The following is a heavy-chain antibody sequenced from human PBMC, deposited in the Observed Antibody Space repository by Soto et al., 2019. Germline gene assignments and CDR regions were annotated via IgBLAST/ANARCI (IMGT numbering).Heavy chain of an antibody. V-gene: IGHV3-21*01. CDR1: GFTFSGYS. J-gene: IGHJ6*02. CDR3: ARGDQDIVVVPAAPGYYYGMDV. CDR2: ISSSSSYI. D-gene: IGHD2-2*01. Sequence: GGSLRLSCAASGFTFSGYSMNWVRQAPGKGLEWVSSISSSSSYIYYADSVKGRFTISRDNAKNSLYLQMNSLRAEDTAVYYCARGDQDIVVVPAAPGYYYGMDVWGQGTTVTVSS.